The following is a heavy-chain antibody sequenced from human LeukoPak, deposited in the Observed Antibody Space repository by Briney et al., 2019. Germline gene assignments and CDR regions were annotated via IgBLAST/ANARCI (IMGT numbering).Heavy chain of an antibody. Sequence: GGSLRLSCAASGFTFSSYAMSWVRQAPGKGLEWVSAISGSGGSAYNADSVKGRFTMSRDNSKNTLYLQMNSLRAEDTAVYFCAKNRYQLPIGFDYWGQGTLVTVSS. J-gene: IGHJ4*02. D-gene: IGHD2-2*01. CDR3: AKNRYQLPIGFDY. CDR1: GFTFSSYA. CDR2: ISGSGGSA. V-gene: IGHV3-23*01.